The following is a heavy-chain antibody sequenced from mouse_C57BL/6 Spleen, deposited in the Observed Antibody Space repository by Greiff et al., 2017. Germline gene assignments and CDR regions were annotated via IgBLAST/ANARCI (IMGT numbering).Heavy chain of an antibody. CDR2: IYPGDGDT. Sequence: QVQLKESGPELVKPGASVKISCKASGYAFSSSWMNWVKQRPGKGLEWIGRIYPGDGDTNYNGKFKGKATLTADKSSSTAYMQLSSLTSGDSAVYFCARSGNSLYFDYWGQGTTLTVSS. V-gene: IGHV1-82*01. CDR3: ARSGNSLYFDY. D-gene: IGHD3-1*01. CDR1: GYAFSSSW. J-gene: IGHJ2*01.